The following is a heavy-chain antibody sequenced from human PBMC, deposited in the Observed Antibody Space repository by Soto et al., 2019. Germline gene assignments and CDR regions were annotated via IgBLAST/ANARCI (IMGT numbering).Heavy chain of an antibody. V-gene: IGHV1-69*13. CDR2: IIPIFGTA. J-gene: IGHJ6*02. CDR3: ARDRFVGYYYYGMDV. Sequence: ASVKVSCKASGGTFSSYAISWVRQAPGQGLEWMGGIIPIFGTANYAQKFQGRVTITADESTSTAYMELSSLRSEDTAVYYCARDRFVGYYYYGMDVWGQGTTVTVSS. CDR1: GGTFSSYA.